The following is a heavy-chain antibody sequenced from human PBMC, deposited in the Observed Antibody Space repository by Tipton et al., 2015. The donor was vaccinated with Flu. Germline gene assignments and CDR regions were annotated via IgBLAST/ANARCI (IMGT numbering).Heavy chain of an antibody. V-gene: IGHV4-38-2*01. CDR1: GYSISSGYY. CDR3: ARQLSVGATSGFDY. J-gene: IGHJ4*02. D-gene: IGHD1-26*01. CDR2: IYHSGST. Sequence: TLPLTCAVSGYSISSGYYRGWIRQPPGKGLEWIGSIYHSGSTYYNPSLKSRVTISVDTSKNQFSLKLSSVTAADTAVYYCARQLSVGATSGFDYWGQGTLVTVSS.